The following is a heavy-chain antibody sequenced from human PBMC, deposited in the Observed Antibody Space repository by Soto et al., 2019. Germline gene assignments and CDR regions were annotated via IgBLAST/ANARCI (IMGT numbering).Heavy chain of an antibody. D-gene: IGHD1-1*01. CDR3: ARGRGLYNSGRSQLDS. CDR2: IIPRFGTT. CDR1: GDSFTKYT. J-gene: IGHJ4*02. Sequence: QVQVVQSGAEVKKPGSSVRVSCKASGDSFTKYTVNWVRQAPRQELEWTGGIIPRFGTTNYAPTLQDRVTITAYASMNTVYMELSSLRSDDTALYYCARGRGLYNSGRSQLDSWGQGTLVTVSS. V-gene: IGHV1-69*01.